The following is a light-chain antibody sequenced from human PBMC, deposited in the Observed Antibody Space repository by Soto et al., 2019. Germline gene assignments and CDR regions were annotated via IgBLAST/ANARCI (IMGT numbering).Light chain of an antibody. V-gene: IGLV2-14*03. CDR3: SSYTSSSTVL. CDR1: SSDVGGYNY. J-gene: IGLJ2*01. Sequence: QSALTQPASGSGSPGQSITISCTGTSSDVGGYNYVSWYQHHPGKAPKLMIYDVSNRPSGVSNRFSGSKSGNTASLTISGLQAEDEAYYYCSSYTSSSTVLFGGGTKLTVL. CDR2: DVS.